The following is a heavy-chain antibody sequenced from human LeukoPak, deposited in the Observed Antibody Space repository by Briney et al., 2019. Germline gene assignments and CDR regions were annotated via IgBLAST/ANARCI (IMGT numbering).Heavy chain of an antibody. CDR3: ATGQWLILYY. CDR2: IKSKTDGGTT. V-gene: IGHV3-15*01. CDR1: GFTFSNAW. D-gene: IGHD6-19*01. J-gene: IGHJ4*02. Sequence: KPGGSLRLSCAASGFTFSNAWMSCVRQAPGKGLEWVGRIKSKTDGGTTDYAAPVKGRFTISRDDSKNTLYLQMNSLKTEDTAVYFCATGQWLILYYWGQGTLVTVSS.